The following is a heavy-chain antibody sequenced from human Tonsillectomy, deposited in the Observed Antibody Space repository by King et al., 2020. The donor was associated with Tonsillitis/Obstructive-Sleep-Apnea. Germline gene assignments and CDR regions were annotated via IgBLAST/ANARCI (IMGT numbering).Heavy chain of an antibody. CDR1: GFTFSNAW. D-gene: IGHD2-2*01. Sequence: VQLVESGGGLVKPGGSLRLSCAASGFTFSNAWMSWVRQAPGKGLEWVGRIKSKTDGGTTDYAAPVKGRFTISRDDSKNTLYLQMNSLKTEDKALYYCTTGQDIVVVPAAMTGDYYYYYMDVWGKGTTVTVSS. CDR2: IKSKTDGGTT. CDR3: TTGQDIVVVPAAMTGDYYYYYMDV. J-gene: IGHJ6*03. V-gene: IGHV3-15*01.